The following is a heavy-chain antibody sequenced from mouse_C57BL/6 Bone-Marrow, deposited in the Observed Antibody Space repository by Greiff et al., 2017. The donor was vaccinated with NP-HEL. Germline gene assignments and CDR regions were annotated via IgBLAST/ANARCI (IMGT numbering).Heavy chain of an antibody. CDR2: ISRGGDYI. D-gene: IGHD2-4*01. CDR1: GFTFSSYA. Sequence: EVKLVESGAGLVKPGGSLKLSCAASGFTFSSYAMSWVRQTPEKRLEWVAYISRGGDYIYYADTVKGRFTLSRDNARNTLYLQMSRLKSEDTAMYYCTREGCEYDGGGYYAMDYWGQGTSVTVSS. CDR3: TREGCEYDGGGYYAMDY. V-gene: IGHV5-9-1*02. J-gene: IGHJ4*01.